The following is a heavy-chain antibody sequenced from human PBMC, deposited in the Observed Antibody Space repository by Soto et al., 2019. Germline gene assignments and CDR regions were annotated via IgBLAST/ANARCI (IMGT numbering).Heavy chain of an antibody. V-gene: IGHV4-34*01. J-gene: IGHJ4*02. D-gene: IGHD3-22*01. CDR1: GGSFSGYD. Sequence: SETLSLTCGVYGGSFSGYDWSWILQPPGKGLEWIGEINHSGSTNYNPSLKSRVTISVDTSKNQFSLKLSSVTAADTAVYYCARGRKYYYDSSGYRRYFDYWGQGTLVTVSS. CDR3: ARGRKYYYDSSGYRRYFDY. CDR2: INHSGST.